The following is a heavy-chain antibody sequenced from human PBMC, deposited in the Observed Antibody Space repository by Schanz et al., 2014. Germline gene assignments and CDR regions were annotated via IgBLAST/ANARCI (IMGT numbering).Heavy chain of an antibody. V-gene: IGHV3-48*02. CDR3: ARRDSGRYWLDY. Sequence: EVQLVESGGNLVQPGGSLRLSCVASGFTFSSHSMNWVRQAPGQGLEWLSYISGSGNTIYYADSVKGRFTISRDNAKNSLSLQMDRLRDEDTAVYYCARRDSGRYWLDYWGQGTLVAVSS. J-gene: IGHJ4*02. CDR1: GFTFSSHS. D-gene: IGHD1-26*01. CDR2: ISGSGNTI.